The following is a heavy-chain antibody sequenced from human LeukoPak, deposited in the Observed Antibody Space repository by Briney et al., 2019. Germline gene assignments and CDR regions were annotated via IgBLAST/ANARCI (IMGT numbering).Heavy chain of an antibody. D-gene: IGHD3-10*01. CDR1: GYTFTDYL. V-gene: IGHV1-2*02. CDR3: GINRPGKALDI. J-gene: IGHJ3*02. CDR2: IGPKSGDT. Sequence: ASVKASCKASGYTFTDYLIHWVRQAPGQGLEWMGWIGPKSGDTSYSQKFQGRVTVTRDTSISTVYMELSRLRSDDTAVYYCGINRPGKALDIWGQGTMVTVSS.